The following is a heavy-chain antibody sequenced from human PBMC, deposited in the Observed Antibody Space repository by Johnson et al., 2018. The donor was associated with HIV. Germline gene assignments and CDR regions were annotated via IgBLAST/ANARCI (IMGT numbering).Heavy chain of an antibody. CDR3: AKRGITMIGGAGAFDI. CDR2: IRYDGSNR. CDR1: GFTFSSYG. Sequence: QVQLVESGGVLVQPGESLRLSCAASGFTFSSYGMHWVRQAPGKGLEWVAFIRYDGSNRYYADSVKGRFTISRDNSKNTLYRQMNSLRAEDTAVYYFAKRGITMIGGAGAFDIWGQGTMVTVSP. J-gene: IGHJ3*02. D-gene: IGHD3-22*01. V-gene: IGHV3-30*02.